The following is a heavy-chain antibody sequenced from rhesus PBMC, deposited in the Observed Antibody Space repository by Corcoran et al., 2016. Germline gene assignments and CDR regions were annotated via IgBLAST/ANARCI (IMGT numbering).Heavy chain of an antibody. CDR2: ISSDGSST. J-gene: IGHJ4*01. D-gene: IGHD2-2*01. Sequence: EVQLVESGGGLVQPGGSLGISCAASGFCFSNYWMYWVRRAPGRGLEWVSRISSDGSSTSYADSVKGRFTVSRENAENSLYLQMNSLRAEDTAVYYCTTTYYWGQGVLVTVSS. CDR3: TTTYY. CDR1: GFCFSNYW. V-gene: IGHV3-119*01.